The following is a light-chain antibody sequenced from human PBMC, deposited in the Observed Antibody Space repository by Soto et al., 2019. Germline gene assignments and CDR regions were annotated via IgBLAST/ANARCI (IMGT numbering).Light chain of an antibody. CDR2: GAS. CDR3: HQYYSSPLT. CDR1: QSVLASSNNKNL. V-gene: IGKV4-1*01. Sequence: DIVMTQSPDSLAMSLGERATINCKSSQSVLASSNNKNLLAWYQQKPGQPPKLLIYGASTRESGVPDRLRGRWSRTDSTLTLCSLQAEDGEVYYCHQYYSSPLTFGGGTNVELK. J-gene: IGKJ4*01.